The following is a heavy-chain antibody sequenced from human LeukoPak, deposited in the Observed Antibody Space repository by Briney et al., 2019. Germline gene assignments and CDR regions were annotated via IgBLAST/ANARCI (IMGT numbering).Heavy chain of an antibody. CDR3: AREAVVVVAPRPYYFDY. CDR1: GGTFSSYA. Sequence: ASVKVSCKASGGTFSSYAISWVRQAPGQGLEWMGGIIPIFGTPNYAQKFQGRVTITADESTGTAYMELSSLRSEDTAVYYCAREAVVVVAPRPYYFDYWGQGTLVTVSS. J-gene: IGHJ4*02. V-gene: IGHV1-69*01. D-gene: IGHD2-15*01. CDR2: IIPIFGTP.